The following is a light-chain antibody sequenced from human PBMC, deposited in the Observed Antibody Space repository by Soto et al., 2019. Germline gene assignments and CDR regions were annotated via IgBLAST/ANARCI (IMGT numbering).Light chain of an antibody. CDR2: EVS. J-gene: IGLJ3*02. V-gene: IGLV2-8*01. Sequence: QSALTQPPSASGSPGQSVTISCTGTSSDVGGYNYVSWYQQHPGKAPKVMIYEVSKRPSGVPDRFSGSKSGNTASLTVSGLQAEDEDDYYCSSYAGSNNWVFGGGTKLTFL. CDR3: SSYAGSNNWV. CDR1: SSDVGGYNY.